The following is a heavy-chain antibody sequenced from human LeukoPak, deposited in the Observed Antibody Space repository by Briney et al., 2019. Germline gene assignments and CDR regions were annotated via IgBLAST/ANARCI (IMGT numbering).Heavy chain of an antibody. D-gene: IGHD5-18*01. Sequence: GGSLGLSCVASGLTVSNHWMSWVRQAPGKGLEWVVNIREERGQEYYVDSVKGRFTISKNSAKNSLYLQMNTLRVEDTAMNYCASLDTAKQPLANHWGQGTLVTVSS. J-gene: IGHJ5*02. V-gene: IGHV3-7*03. CDR2: IREERGQE. CDR1: GLTVSNHW. CDR3: ASLDTAKQPLANH.